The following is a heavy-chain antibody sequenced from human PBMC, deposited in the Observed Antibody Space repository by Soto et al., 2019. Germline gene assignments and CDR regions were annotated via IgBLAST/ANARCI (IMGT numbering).Heavy chain of an antibody. CDR1: GFTFSTYG. D-gene: IGHD2-15*01. V-gene: IGHV3-33*01. J-gene: IGHJ4*02. Sequence: GGSLRLSCAASGFTFSTYGMHWVRQAPGEGLEWVAAIWYDGTNKQYADSVKGRFTVSRDNSKNTLYLQMNSLRAEDTAVYFCARGRCSGGICYFDYWGQGTLVTVSS. CDR3: ARGRCSGGICYFDY. CDR2: IWYDGTNK.